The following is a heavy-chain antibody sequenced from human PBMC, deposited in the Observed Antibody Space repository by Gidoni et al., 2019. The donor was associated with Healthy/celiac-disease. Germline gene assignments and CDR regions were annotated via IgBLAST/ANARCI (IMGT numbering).Heavy chain of an antibody. CDR3: ARAPSRAAAFYYGMDV. Sequence: QVQLVESGGGLVKPGGSLRLSCAASGLPFSDYYMSWIRQAPGKGLEWVSYISSSSSYTNYADSVKGRFTISRDNAKNSLYRQMNSLRAEDTAVYYCARAPSRAAAFYYGMDVWGQGTTVTVAS. D-gene: IGHD6-13*01. V-gene: IGHV3-11*06. J-gene: IGHJ6*02. CDR2: ISSSSSYT. CDR1: GLPFSDYY.